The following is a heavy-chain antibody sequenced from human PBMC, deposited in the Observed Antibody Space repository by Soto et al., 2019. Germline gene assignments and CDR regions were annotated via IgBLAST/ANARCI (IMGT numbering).Heavy chain of an antibody. D-gene: IGHD2-2*01. Sequence: GGSLRLSCAASGFTFSTYSLNWVRQAPGKGLEWVSYISSSGSTMYYADSVKGRFTISRDNAKKSLYLQMNSLRAEDTAVYYCASYKYCSSASCYFWGQGTLVTVSS. V-gene: IGHV3-48*01. CDR2: ISSSGSTM. CDR1: GFTFSTYS. CDR3: ASYKYCSSASCYF. J-gene: IGHJ4*02.